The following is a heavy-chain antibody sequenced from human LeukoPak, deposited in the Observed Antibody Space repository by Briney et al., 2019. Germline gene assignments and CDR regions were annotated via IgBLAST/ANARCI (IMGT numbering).Heavy chain of an antibody. J-gene: IGHJ4*02. CDR1: GASISSGGYY. Sequence: SETLSLTCTVSGASISSGGYYWSWIRQPPGKGLEWIGYIYQSGSTYYNPSLNSRVTISVDRSKSQFSLKLSSVTAADTAVYYCANTPSGHGAYLGIHLTNWGQGTLVTVSS. V-gene: IGHV4-30-2*01. CDR3: ANTPSGHGAYLGIHLTN. CDR2: IYQSGST. D-gene: IGHD7-27*01.